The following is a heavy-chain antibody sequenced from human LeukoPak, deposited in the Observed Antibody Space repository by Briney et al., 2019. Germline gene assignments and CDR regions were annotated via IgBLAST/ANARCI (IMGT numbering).Heavy chain of an antibody. V-gene: IGHV4-59*01. J-gene: IGHJ4*02. CDR2: IYNGGST. CDR3: ARFKRAGGWSYFDY. D-gene: IGHD6-19*01. CDR1: GGSISTYY. Sequence: RTSETLSLTCTVSGGSISTYYWSWIRKPPGKGLEWIRHIYNGGSTNYSPSLKSRVTISVDTSKNQFSLKLSSVTAADTAVYYCARFKRAGGWSYFDYWGQGTLVTVSS.